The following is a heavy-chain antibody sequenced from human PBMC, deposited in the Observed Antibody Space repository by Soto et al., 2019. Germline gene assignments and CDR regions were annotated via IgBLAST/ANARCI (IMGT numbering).Heavy chain of an antibody. CDR2: VNPKRGGK. Sequence: QVQLVQSGAEVEKPGASVRVSCKTYGYTFSDYFLHWVRQAPGQEPEWMGFVNPKRGGKEYAPRFQGRVTMTWDTSSNTVYMDLYRLTSDDTAIYYCARDSGIPGRYWYFDIWGRGTLVTVSS. CDR1: GYTFSDYF. D-gene: IGHD2-21*01. CDR3: ARDSGIPGRYWYFDI. V-gene: IGHV1-2*02. J-gene: IGHJ2*01.